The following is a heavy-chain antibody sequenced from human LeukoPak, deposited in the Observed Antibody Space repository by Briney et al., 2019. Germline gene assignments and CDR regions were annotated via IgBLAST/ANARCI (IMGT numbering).Heavy chain of an antibody. CDR1: GFTFSSYA. V-gene: IGHV3-30*04. CDR2: ISYDGSNK. CDR3: ARDAGYSSSWLRYGMDV. J-gene: IGHJ6*04. Sequence: TEGSLRLSCAASGFTFSSYAMHWVRQAPGKGLEWVAVISYDGSNKYYADSVKGRFTISRDNSKNTLYLQMNSLRAEDTAVYYCARDAGYSSSWLRYGMDVWGKGTTVTVSS. D-gene: IGHD6-13*01.